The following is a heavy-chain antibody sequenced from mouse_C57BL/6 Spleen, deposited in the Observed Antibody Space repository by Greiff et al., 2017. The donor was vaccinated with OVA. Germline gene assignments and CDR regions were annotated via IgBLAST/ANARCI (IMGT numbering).Heavy chain of an antibody. V-gene: IGHV1-82*01. CDR2: IYPGDGDT. D-gene: IGHD2-3*01. J-gene: IGHJ2*01. CDR3: ARSSLYAVDY. Sequence: QVQLQQSGPELVKPGASVKISCKASGYAFSSYWMNWVKQRPGKGLEWIGRIYPGDGDTNYNGKFKGKATLTADKSSSTAYMQLSSLTSEDSAVYFCARSSLYAVDYWGQGTTLTVSS. CDR1: GYAFSSYW.